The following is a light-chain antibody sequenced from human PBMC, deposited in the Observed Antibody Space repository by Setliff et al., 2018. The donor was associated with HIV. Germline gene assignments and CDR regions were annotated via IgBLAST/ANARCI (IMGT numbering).Light chain of an antibody. J-gene: IGLJ1*01. CDR2: EVR. V-gene: IGLV2-14*01. Sequence: QSALTQPASVSGSPGQSITISCTGTSSDVGGYSYVSWYQQHPGKAPKLIIYEVRNRPSGVSNRFSGSKSGNTASLIISGLQAEDEADYFCCSYAGSSPYVFGTGTKSPS. CDR3: CSYAGSSPYV. CDR1: SSDVGGYSY.